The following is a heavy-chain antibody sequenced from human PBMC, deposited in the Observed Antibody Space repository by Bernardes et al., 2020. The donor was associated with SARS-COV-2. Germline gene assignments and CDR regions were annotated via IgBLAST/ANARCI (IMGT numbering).Heavy chain of an antibody. Sequence: ASVKDSCKVSGYSLNALAMHWVRQSPGKGLEWMGGFDPKDGETRYGQKFQGRVTMTEDTITDTAYMELSSLRYEDTAVYYCTTGTLRLRLGEFYKNWGQGTLVSVSS. V-gene: IGHV1-24*01. J-gene: IGHJ4*02. CDR2: FDPKDGET. CDR1: GYSLNALA. D-gene: IGHD3-16*01. CDR3: TTGTLRLRLGEFYKN.